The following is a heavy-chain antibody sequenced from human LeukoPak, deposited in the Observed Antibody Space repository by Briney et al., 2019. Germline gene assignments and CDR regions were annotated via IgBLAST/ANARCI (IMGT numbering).Heavy chain of an antibody. CDR1: GFTFSNYW. Sequence: QTGGSLRLSCAASGFTFSNYWMSWVRQAPGKGLEWVSNIKQDGSEKYYVDSVKGRFTISRDNAKNSLYLQMNSLRAEDTAVYYCARDSGYYDSSGYYIYYYYYYMDVWGKGTTVTVSS. D-gene: IGHD3-22*01. V-gene: IGHV3-7*01. J-gene: IGHJ6*03. CDR2: IKQDGSEK. CDR3: ARDSGYYDSSGYYIYYYYYYMDV.